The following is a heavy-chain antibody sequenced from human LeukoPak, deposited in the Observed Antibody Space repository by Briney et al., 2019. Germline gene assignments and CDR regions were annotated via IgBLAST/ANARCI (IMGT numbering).Heavy chain of an antibody. CDR3: ASDLGKYYDSWGPSDY. CDR1: GFTFSSYG. V-gene: IGHV3-7*01. D-gene: IGHD3-9*01. CDR2: IKQDGCEK. Sequence: PGGSLRLSCAASGFTFSSYGMRWVRQAPGKGLEWVADIKQDGCEKYYVDSVKGRLTISRDNAKNTLYLQMNSLRAEDTAVYYYASDLGKYYDSWGPSDYWGQGTLVTVSS. J-gene: IGHJ4*02.